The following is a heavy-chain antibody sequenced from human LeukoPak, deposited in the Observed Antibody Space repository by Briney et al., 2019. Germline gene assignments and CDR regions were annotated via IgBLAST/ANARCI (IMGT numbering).Heavy chain of an antibody. V-gene: IGHV1-18*01. CDR1: GYTFTDYG. CDR2: ISAYNGNT. Sequence: ASVKVSCKASGYTFTDYGVIWVRQAPGQGLEWMGWISAYNGNTNYAQKLQGRVTMTTDTSTSTAYMELRSLRSDDTAVYYCARDPPTATYYDFWSGYYTGDYWGQGTLVTVSS. CDR3: ARDPPTATYYDFWSGYYTGDY. D-gene: IGHD3-3*01. J-gene: IGHJ4*02.